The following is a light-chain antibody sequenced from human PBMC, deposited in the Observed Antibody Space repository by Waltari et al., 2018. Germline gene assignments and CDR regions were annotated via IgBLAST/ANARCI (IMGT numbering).Light chain of an antibody. CDR2: DNF. J-gene: IGLJ3*02. V-gene: IGLV1-51*01. CDR3: GTWDASLTAWV. Sequence: QSVLTQPPSISAAAGPTVTISCPGTRSNIGAYFVSWYQQVPETAPKILIYDNFKRPSGVSDRFSGSKSGTSATLVITGLQTGDEADYFCGTWDASLTAWVFGGGTRLSVL. CDR1: RSNIGAYF.